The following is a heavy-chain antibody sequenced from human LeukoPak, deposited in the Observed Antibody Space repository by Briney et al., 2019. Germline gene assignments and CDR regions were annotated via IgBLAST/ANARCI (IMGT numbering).Heavy chain of an antibody. J-gene: IGHJ4*02. CDR3: ARDQYEGICPDY. Sequence: GTSLRLSCTASGFPFSSYAMHWVRQAPGKGLEWVAAISNHVNSKYYADSVKGRFIISRDNAKNSLYLQMNSLRAEDTAVYSCARDQYEGICPDYWGQGTLVTVSS. D-gene: IGHD2/OR15-2a*01. CDR1: GFPFSSYA. CDR2: ISNHVNSK. V-gene: IGHV3-30*07.